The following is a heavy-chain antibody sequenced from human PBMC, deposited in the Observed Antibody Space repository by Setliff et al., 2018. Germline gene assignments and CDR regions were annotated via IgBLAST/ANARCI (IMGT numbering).Heavy chain of an antibody. J-gene: IGHJ4*02. Sequence: GASVKVSCKSSGYTFTSYGISWMRQAPGQGLEWMGWSSAYNGKTQYAQKFQGRVTMTTDTSTSTAYMELMSLTSDDTALYFCARDLGDLVATILSFFDYWGQGTLVTAPQ. CDR1: GYTFTSYG. CDR3: ARDLGDLVATILSFFDY. CDR2: SSAYNGKT. D-gene: IGHD5-12*01. V-gene: IGHV1-18*01.